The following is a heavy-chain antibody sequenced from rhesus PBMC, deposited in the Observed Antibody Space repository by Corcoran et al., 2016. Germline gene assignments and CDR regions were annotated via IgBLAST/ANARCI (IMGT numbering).Heavy chain of an antibody. J-gene: IGHJ4*01. V-gene: IGHV4-169*02. CDR3: ASERPYSSGWSFDY. CDR1: GGSISSSY. D-gene: IGHD6S26*01. CDR2: SYGSGSST. Sequence: QLQLQESGPGLVKPSETLSVTCAVSGGSISSSYWSWIRQAPGKGLEWIGYSYGSGSSTNYNPPLKSRVTLSVDTSKNQLSLKLSSVTAADTAVYYCASERPYSSGWSFDYWGQGVLVTVSS.